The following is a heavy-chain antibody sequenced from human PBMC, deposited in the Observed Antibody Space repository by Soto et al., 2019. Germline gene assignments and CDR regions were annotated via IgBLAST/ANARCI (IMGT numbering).Heavy chain of an antibody. Sequence: EVQLVESGGGLVKPGGSVRLSCEASGFTFTSDSMTWVRQAPGKGLEWVSSISSHGRDIFYADSVKGRFTISRDNAKDSLHLQMNSLTGEDSAVYYCARGAALAGKLDLWGQETLVTVSS. J-gene: IGHJ4*02. CDR1: GFTFTSDS. D-gene: IGHD6-19*01. CDR3: ARGAALAGKLDL. CDR2: ISSHGRDI. V-gene: IGHV3-21*06.